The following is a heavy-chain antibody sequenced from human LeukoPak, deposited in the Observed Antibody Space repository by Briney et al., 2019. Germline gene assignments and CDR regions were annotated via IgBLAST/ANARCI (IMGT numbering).Heavy chain of an antibody. J-gene: IGHJ3*02. CDR2: ISAYNGNT. D-gene: IGHD7-27*01. V-gene: IGHV1-18*01. CDR3: ARDPEGGSNWGSSAFDI. CDR1: GYTFTSYG. Sequence: ASVKVSCKASGYTFTSYGISWVRQAPGQGLEWMGWISAYNGNTNYAQKLQGRVTMTTDTSTSTAYMELRSLRSDDTAVYYCARDPEGGSNWGSSAFDIWGQGTMVTVSS.